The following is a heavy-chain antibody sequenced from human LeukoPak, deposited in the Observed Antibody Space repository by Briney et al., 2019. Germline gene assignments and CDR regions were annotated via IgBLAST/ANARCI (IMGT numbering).Heavy chain of an antibody. CDR3: ARDMVLLGLALDI. CDR1: GYSISSGYY. D-gene: IGHD4/OR15-4a*01. Sequence: SETLSLTCAVSGYSISSGYYWGWIRQPPGKGLEWIGSIYHSGSTYYNPSLKSRVTISVDTSKNQFSLKLSSVTAADTAVYYCARDMVLLGLALDIWGQGTVVTVSS. J-gene: IGHJ3*02. CDR2: IYHSGST. V-gene: IGHV4-38-2*02.